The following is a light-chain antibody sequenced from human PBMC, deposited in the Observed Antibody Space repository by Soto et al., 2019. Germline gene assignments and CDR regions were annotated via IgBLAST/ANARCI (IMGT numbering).Light chain of an antibody. CDR2: DAS. CDR3: QQYYRSSIT. CDR1: QSLNNY. V-gene: IGKV1-5*01. J-gene: IGKJ5*01. Sequence: DIQMTQSPSTLSASVGDRVTITCRASQSLNNYLAWYQQKPGKAPKLLIYDASTLERGVPSRLSGTGSGTEFTLTISSLQPDDFATDYCQQYYRSSITFGQGTRLEIK.